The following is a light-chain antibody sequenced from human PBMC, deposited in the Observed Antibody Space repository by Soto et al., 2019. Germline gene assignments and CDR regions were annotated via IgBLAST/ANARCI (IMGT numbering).Light chain of an antibody. CDR2: GAS. Sequence: EIVLTQSPGTLSLSPGERATLSCRASQSVSSSYLAWYQQKPGQAPRLLIYGASSRATGIPDRFSGSGSGTDFTLTISRLEPEDFAVYYCQQYGSSPPWTFRQGIKLEIK. J-gene: IGKJ2*02. CDR3: QQYGSSPPWT. V-gene: IGKV3-20*01. CDR1: QSVSSSY.